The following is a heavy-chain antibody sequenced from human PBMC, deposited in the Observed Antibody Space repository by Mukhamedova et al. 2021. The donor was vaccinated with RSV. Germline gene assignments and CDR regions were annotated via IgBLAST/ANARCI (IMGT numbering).Heavy chain of an antibody. D-gene: IGHD5-12*01. V-gene: IGHV3-21*01. J-gene: IGHJ2*01. Sequence: ISSSSSYIYYADSVKGRFTISRDNAKNSLYLQMNSLRAEDTAVYYCARDQRFGYSGYATYPGDYWYFDLWGRGTLVTVSS. CDR2: ISSSSSYI. CDR3: ARDQRFGYSGYATYPGDYWYFDL.